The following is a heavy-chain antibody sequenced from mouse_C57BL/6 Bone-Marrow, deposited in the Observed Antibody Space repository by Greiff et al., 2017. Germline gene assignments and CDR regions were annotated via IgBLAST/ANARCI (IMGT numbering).Heavy chain of an antibody. J-gene: IGHJ1*03. CDR1: GYTFTSYG. CDR2: IYPRSGNT. D-gene: IGHD1-1*01. V-gene: IGHV1-81*01. CDR3: ARGYFGSSYVLYWDFDV. Sequence: QVQLQQSGAELARPGASVKLSCKASGYTFTSYGISWVKQRTGQGLEWIGEIYPRSGNTYYNEKFKGQVTLSADKSTSTAYIGLRSLTFEDSAVYFCARGYFGSSYVLYWDFDVWGTGTTVTVSS.